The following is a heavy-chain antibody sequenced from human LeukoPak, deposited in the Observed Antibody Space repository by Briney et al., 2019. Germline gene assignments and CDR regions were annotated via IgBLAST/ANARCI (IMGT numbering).Heavy chain of an antibody. Sequence: SETLSLTCAVYGGSFSGYYWSWIRQPPGKGLEWIGEINHSGSTNYNPSLKSRVTISVDTSKNQFSLKLSSVTAADTAVYYCASLIVVVRAFDIWGQGTMVTVSS. J-gene: IGHJ3*02. CDR2: INHSGST. CDR3: ASLIVVVRAFDI. V-gene: IGHV4-34*01. CDR1: GGSFSGYY. D-gene: IGHD3-22*01.